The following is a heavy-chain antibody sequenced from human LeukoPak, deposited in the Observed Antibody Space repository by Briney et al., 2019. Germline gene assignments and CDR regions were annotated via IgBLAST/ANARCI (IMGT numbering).Heavy chain of an antibody. Sequence: ASVKVSCKSSGYSFTSFYIHWVRQAPGQGPEWMGWINPNNGGTGYSQKFQGRVTMTRDTSITTAYMELSRLTSDDTAVYYCAREGGSVVTPAMKNFDYWAQGTLVTVSS. CDR2: INPNNGGT. CDR3: AREGGSVVTPAMKNFDY. CDR1: GYSFTSFY. D-gene: IGHD2-2*01. J-gene: IGHJ4*02. V-gene: IGHV1-2*02.